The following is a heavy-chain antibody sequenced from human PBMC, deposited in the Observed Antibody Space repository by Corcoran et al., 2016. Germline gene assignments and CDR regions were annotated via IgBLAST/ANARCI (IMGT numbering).Heavy chain of an antibody. J-gene: IGHJ5*02. CDR1: GGSISSGSYY. D-gene: IGHD7-27*01. CDR2: IYYSGST. CDR3: ARQHWGSLEFDP. V-gene: IGHV4-39*01. Sequence: QLQLQESGPGLVKPSETLSLTCTVSGGSISSGSYYWGWIRQPPGKGLEWIGSIYYSGSTYYNPSLKSRVTISVDTSKNLFSLKQSYVTAADTAVYDCARQHWGSLEFDPWGQGTLVTVSS.